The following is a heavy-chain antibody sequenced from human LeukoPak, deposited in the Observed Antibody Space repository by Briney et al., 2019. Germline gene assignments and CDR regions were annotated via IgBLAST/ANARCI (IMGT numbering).Heavy chain of an antibody. CDR1: GFTFSTSW. D-gene: IGHD3-10*02. J-gene: IGHJ6*04. V-gene: IGHV3-48*04. Sequence: GGSLRLSCAASGFTFSTSWMTWVRQAPGKGLEWVSYISSSGSTIYYADSVKGRFTISRDNAKNSLYLQMNSLRAEDTAVYYCAELGITMIGGVWGKGTTVTISS. CDR2: ISSSGSTI. CDR3: AELGITMIGGV.